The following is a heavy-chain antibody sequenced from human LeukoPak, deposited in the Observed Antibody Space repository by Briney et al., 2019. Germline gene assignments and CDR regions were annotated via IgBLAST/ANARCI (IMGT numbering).Heavy chain of an antibody. CDR2: INPNSGGT. CDR3: ARADSSGYYASHDY. CDR1: GYTFTGYY. D-gene: IGHD3-22*01. V-gene: IGHV1-2*02. J-gene: IGHJ4*02. Sequence: ASVKVSCKASGYTFTGYYMHWVRQAPGQGLEWMGWINPNSGGTNYAQKFQGRVTMTRDTSISTAYMELSRLRSDDTAVYYCARADSSGYYASHDYWGQGTLVTVSS.